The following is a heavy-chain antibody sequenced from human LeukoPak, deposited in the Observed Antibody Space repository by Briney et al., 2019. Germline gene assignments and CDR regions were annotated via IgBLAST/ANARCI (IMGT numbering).Heavy chain of an antibody. CDR1: GFTFSDYY. Sequence: GGSLRLSCAASGFTFSDYYMTWIRQAPGKGLEWVSCISSSGSTIFYADSVKGRFTISRDNAKSSLFLQMNSLRAEDTAVYYCARVNRVTAIQELDYWGQGTLVTVSS. CDR3: ARVNRVTAIQELDY. J-gene: IGHJ4*02. D-gene: IGHD2-21*02. V-gene: IGHV3-11*01. CDR2: ISSSGSTI.